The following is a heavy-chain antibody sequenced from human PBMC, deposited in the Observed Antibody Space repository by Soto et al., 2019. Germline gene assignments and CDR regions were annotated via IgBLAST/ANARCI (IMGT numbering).Heavy chain of an antibody. J-gene: IGHJ3*02. V-gene: IGHV4-34*01. CDR3: ARGGSWRAFDI. CDR2: INQRGST. Sequence: QVQLQQWGAGLLKPSETLSLTCAVYAGSLRVYSWTWIRQPPGKGLEWIGDINQRGSTNYNPSLKSRVTISVDTSKNQFSLKLSSVTAADTAVYYCARGGSWRAFDIWGQGTVVTVSS. CDR1: AGSLRVYS. D-gene: IGHD5-12*01.